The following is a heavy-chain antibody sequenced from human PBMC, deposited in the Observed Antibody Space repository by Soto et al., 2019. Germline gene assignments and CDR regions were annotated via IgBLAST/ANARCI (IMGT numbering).Heavy chain of an antibody. V-gene: IGHV4-34*01. J-gene: IGHJ6*02. CDR1: GGSFSGFY. Sequence: SETLSLTCAVYGGSFSGFYWSWIRQPPGKGLECIGEINHSGSTSYNPSLKSRVTISLDTSKNQFSLKLSSVTAADTAIYYCARGFSYRSSWYGMDVWGQGTTVTVSS. D-gene: IGHD6-13*01. CDR3: ARGFSYRSSWYGMDV. CDR2: INHSGST.